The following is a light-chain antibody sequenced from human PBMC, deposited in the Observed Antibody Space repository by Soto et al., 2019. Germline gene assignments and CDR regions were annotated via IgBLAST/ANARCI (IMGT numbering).Light chain of an antibody. CDR3: QQSYNFPRT. V-gene: IGKV1-39*01. CDR1: QNIITY. Sequence: DIQMTQSPSSLSASVGDRVTITCRASQNIITYLNWYQQKPGKPPKLLMYAVSSLQSGAPSWFSGSGSGTDFTLTISSLQSEDFATYFCQQSYNFPRTFGQGTKLEI. CDR2: AVS. J-gene: IGKJ2*01.